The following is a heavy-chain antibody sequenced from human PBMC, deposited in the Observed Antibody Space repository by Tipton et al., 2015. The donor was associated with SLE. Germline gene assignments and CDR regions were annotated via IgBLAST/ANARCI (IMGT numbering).Heavy chain of an antibody. J-gene: IGHJ4*02. CDR3: ARGGSTALYHFDS. CDR2: IYTSGSS. V-gene: IGHV4-4*07. Sequence: TLSLTCTVSGGSISSFHWNWIRQPAGKGLEWIGCIYTSGSSNYNPSLRSRITMSVDTSKNHFSLKLNSVTAADTAVYYCARGGSTALYHFDSWGQGTLVTVS. CDR1: GGSISSFH. D-gene: IGHD6-13*01.